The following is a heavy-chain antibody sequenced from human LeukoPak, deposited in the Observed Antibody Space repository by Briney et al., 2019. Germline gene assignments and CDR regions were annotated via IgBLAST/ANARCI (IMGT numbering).Heavy chain of an antibody. D-gene: IGHD3-10*01. V-gene: IGHV1-18*01. CDR1: GYTFTSYG. Sequence: ASVKVSCKASGYTFTSYGISWVRQAPGQGLEWMGWISAYNGNTNYAQKLQGRVTMTTDTSTSTAYMELRSLRSGDTAVYYCARDGDYYGSGSSHDYWGQGTLVTVSS. CDR3: ARDGDYYGSGSSHDY. CDR2: ISAYNGNT. J-gene: IGHJ4*02.